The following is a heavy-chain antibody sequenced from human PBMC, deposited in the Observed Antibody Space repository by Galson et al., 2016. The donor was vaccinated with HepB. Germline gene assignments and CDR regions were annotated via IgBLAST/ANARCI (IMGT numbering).Heavy chain of an antibody. CDR2: INSDGGTT. CDR3: AAGYGGDFDY. V-gene: IGHV3-74*01. J-gene: IGHJ4*02. CDR1: GFAFSRYW. D-gene: IGHD4-23*01. Sequence: SLRLSCAASGFAFSRYWMHWVRQAPGKGLDWVSRINSDGGTTTYADSVKGRCTIARDNGGNTLSLQMNSLRAEDTAVYYCAAGYGGDFDYRGQGILVAVS.